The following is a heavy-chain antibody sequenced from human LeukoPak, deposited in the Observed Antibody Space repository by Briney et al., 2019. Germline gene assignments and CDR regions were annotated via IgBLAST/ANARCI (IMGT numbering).Heavy chain of an antibody. CDR2: INHSGGST. Sequence: ASVPVSCQASGYASTSYYIHWVRQAPAQGLEWMGIINHSGGSTSYARKFQGRVTMTRDTSTSTVYMELSSLRSDDTAVYYCAREFAHVDTAILFDYWGQGTLVTVSS. D-gene: IGHD5-18*01. CDR3: AREFAHVDTAILFDY. J-gene: IGHJ4*02. V-gene: IGHV1-46*01. CDR1: GYASTSYY.